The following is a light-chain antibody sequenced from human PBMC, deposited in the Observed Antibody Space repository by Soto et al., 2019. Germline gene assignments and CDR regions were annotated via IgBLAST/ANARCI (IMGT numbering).Light chain of an antibody. CDR2: SAS. J-gene: IGKJ4*01. V-gene: IGKV1-9*01. CDR3: QQHHSYPLT. CDR1: QGISSF. Sequence: IELTQSPSSLSASVGDRVTISCRASQGISSFLAWYQQQTGKAPTLLIHSASTLQSGVPARFSGSGSGTDFTLTISSLQPEDFATYYCQQHHSYPLTFGGGTKVEIK.